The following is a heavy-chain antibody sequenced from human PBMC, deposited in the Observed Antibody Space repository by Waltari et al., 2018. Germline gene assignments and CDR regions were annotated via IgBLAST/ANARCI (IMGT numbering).Heavy chain of an antibody. CDR2: IYHSGST. V-gene: IGHV4-38-2*02. J-gene: IGHJ2*01. CDR1: GYSISSGYY. D-gene: IGHD3-3*01. CDR3: AREEYDFNWYFDL. Sequence: QVQLQESGPGLVKPSETLSLTCAVSGYSISSGYYWGWIRQPPGKGLEWIGSIYHSGSTYYNPSLKSRVTISVDTSKNQFSLKLSSVTAADTAVYYCAREEYDFNWYFDLWGRGTLVTVYS.